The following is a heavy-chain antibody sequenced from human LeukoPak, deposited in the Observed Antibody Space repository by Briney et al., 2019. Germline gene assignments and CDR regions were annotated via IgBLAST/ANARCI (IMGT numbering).Heavy chain of an antibody. CDR1: GGTFSSYA. D-gene: IGHD6-19*01. V-gene: IGHV1-69*01. CDR2: IIPIFGTA. J-gene: IGHJ6*02. CDR3: AREREVRQWLVIPPWYYYFGMDV. Sequence: SAKVSCKASGGTFSSYAISWVRQAPGQGLEWMGGIIPIFGTANYAQKFQGRVTITADESTSTAYMELSSLRSEDTAVYYCAREREVRQWLVIPPWYYYFGMDVWGQGTTVTVSS.